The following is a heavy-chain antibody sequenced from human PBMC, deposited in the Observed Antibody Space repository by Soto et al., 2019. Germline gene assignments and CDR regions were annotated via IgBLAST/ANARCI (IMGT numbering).Heavy chain of an antibody. CDR3: ASEPPAAYYYDSSGYRPFDY. CDR2: IIPIFGTA. D-gene: IGHD3-22*01. Sequence: QVQLVQSGAEVQKPGSSVKVSCKASGGTFSSYAISWVRQAPGQGLEWMGGIIPIFGTANYAQKFQGRVTITADESTSTAYMELSSLRSEDTAVYYCASEPPAAYYYDSSGYRPFDYWGQGTLVTVSS. CDR1: GGTFSSYA. J-gene: IGHJ4*02. V-gene: IGHV1-69*01.